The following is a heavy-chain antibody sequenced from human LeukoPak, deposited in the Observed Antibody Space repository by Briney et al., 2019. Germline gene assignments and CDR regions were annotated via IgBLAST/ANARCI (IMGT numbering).Heavy chain of an antibody. D-gene: IGHD1-26*01. CDR3: AREGATGRYFDY. Sequence: PSETLSLTCTVSGGSISSYYWSWIRQPPGKGLEWIGYIYYSGGTKYNPSLKSRVTISVDTSKNQFSLKLSSVTAADTAVYYCAREGATGRYFDYWGQGTLVTVSS. J-gene: IGHJ4*02. CDR1: GGSISSYY. CDR2: IYYSGGT. V-gene: IGHV4-59*08.